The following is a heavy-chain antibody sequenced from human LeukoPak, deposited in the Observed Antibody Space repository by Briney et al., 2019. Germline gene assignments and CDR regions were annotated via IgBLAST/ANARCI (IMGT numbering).Heavy chain of an antibody. J-gene: IGHJ3*02. V-gene: IGHV3-48*01. CDR1: GFTFSTYS. CDR2: ISSSSSTI. Sequence: GGSLRLSCAASGFTFSTYSMDWVRQAPGKGLEWVSYISSSSSTIYYADSVKGRFTISRDNAKNSLYLQMNSLRAEDTAVYYCARRVRKDAFDIWGQGTMVTVSS. CDR3: ARRVRKDAFDI. D-gene: IGHD3-10*01.